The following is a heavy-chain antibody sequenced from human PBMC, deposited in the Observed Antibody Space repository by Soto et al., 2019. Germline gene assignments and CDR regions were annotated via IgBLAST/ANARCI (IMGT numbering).Heavy chain of an antibody. V-gene: IGHV4-31*03. Sequence: QVQLQESGPGLVKPSQTLSLTCTVSGGSISSGGYYWSWIRQHPGKGLEWIGYIYYSGSTYYNPSLTRRVTPSEDTAKNQFYLKLRSVTAPDTAVYYCARGVIHWGPGTLVTVSS. CDR2: IYYSGST. D-gene: IGHD2-21*01. J-gene: IGHJ4*02. CDR3: ARGVIH. CDR1: GGSISSGGYY.